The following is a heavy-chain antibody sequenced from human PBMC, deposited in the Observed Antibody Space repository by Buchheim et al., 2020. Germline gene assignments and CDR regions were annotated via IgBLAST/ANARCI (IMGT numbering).Heavy chain of an antibody. CDR2: INPSGGST. V-gene: IGHV1-46*01. Sequence: QVQLVQSGAEVKKPGASVKVSCKASGYTFTSYYMHGVRQAPGQGLEWMGIINPSGGSTSYAQQFQGRVTMNRDTSTSTAYMELSSLRSEDTAVYYCARDPGVLWFGELLSHYFDYWGQGTL. CDR1: GYTFTSYY. J-gene: IGHJ4*02. D-gene: IGHD3-10*01. CDR3: ARDPGVLWFGELLSHYFDY.